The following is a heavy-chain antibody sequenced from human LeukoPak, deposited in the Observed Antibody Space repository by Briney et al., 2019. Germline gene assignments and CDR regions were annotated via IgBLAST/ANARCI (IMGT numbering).Heavy chain of an antibody. J-gene: IGHJ5*02. CDR2: IKQDGSDK. V-gene: IGHV3-7*05. CDR1: GFTFSSNW. Sequence: GGSLRLSCAASGFTFSSNWMTWVRQAPGKGLEWVANIKQDGSDKYSVDSVKGRFTISRDNAKNSLYLQMNSLRSDDTAVYFCARDQGFGVAALKSNFDPWGQGTLVTVSS. CDR3: ARDQGFGVAALKSNFDP. D-gene: IGHD6-13*01.